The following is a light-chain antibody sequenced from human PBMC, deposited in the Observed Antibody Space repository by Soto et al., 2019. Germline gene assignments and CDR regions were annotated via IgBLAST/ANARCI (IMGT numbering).Light chain of an antibody. J-gene: IGKJ1*01. CDR1: QSISSW. CDR2: KAS. V-gene: IGKV1-5*03. Sequence: DIQMTQSPSTLSASVGDRVTITCRASQSISSWLAWYQQEPGKAPKLLIYKASSLESGVPSRFSGSGSGTEFTLTISSLQPDDFATYYCQQYNSYKTFGQGTKVDIK. CDR3: QQYNSYKT.